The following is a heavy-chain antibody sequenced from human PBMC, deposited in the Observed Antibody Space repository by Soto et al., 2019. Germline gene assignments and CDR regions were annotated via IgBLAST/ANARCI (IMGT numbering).Heavy chain of an antibody. V-gene: IGHV1-18*01. CDR3: AIDYDSSGYYYEGY. J-gene: IGHJ4*02. Sequence: ASVKVSCKASGYTFTSYGISWVRQAPGQGLEWMGWISAYNGNTNYAQKLQGRVTMTTDTSTSTAYMELRSLRSDDTAVYYCAIDYDSSGYYYEGYWGQGTLVTVSS. CDR2: ISAYNGNT. D-gene: IGHD3-22*01. CDR1: GYTFTSYG.